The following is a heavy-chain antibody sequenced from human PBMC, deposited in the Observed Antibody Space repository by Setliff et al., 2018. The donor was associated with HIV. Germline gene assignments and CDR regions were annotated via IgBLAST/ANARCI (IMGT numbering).Heavy chain of an antibody. Sequence: LSLTCTVSGGSISSSSYYWGWIRQPPGKGLEWIGSIYYSGSTYYNPSLKSRVTISVDTSKNQFSLKLSSVTAADTAVYYCASEGGTDRYFDYWGPGTPVTVSS. V-gene: IGHV4-39*01. CDR1: GGSISSSSYY. CDR2: IYYSGST. CDR3: ASEGGTDRYFDY. D-gene: IGHD3-16*01. J-gene: IGHJ4*02.